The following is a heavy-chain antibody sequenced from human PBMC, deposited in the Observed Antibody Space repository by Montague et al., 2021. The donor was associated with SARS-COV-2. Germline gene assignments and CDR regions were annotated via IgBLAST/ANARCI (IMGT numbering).Heavy chain of an antibody. Sequence: SLSLSFAASGFTFNNFAMHWVRQAPGMRLGWLAVISYDGSIKYYADSLRGRFTISRDSSKKTLYLQMNSLSSEDTAVYYCAKNRDIFWFGEGRDSMDVWGQGTTVIVSS. J-gene: IGHJ6*02. V-gene: IGHV3-30*18. CDR1: GFTFNNFA. CDR3: AKNRDIFWFGEGRDSMDV. D-gene: IGHD3-10*01. CDR2: ISYDGSIK.